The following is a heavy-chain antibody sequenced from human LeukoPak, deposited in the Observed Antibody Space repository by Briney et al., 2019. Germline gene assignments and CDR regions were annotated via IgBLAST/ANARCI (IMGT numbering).Heavy chain of an antibody. Sequence: QPGGSLRHSCAASGFTFSSHAMAWVRQAPGKGLEWVSAIGGRGGSTYYADSVKGRFTISRDNSKNTVYLQMNSLRAEDTAVYYCARDPGVVAFHYFDLWGQGTLVTVSS. V-gene: IGHV3-23*01. D-gene: IGHD3-3*01. CDR1: GFTFSSHA. CDR3: ARDPGVVAFHYFDL. J-gene: IGHJ4*02. CDR2: IGGRGGST.